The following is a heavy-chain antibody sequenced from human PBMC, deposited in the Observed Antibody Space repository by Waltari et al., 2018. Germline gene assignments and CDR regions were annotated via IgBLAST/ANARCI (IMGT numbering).Heavy chain of an antibody. CDR2: IGWKSGSI. V-gene: IGHV3-9*01. CDR3: AKDLRITGFDAFDI. Sequence: EVQLVESGGGLVQPGRSLRLSCAASGFTFDDYAMHWVRQAPGKGLEWVSGIGWKSGSIGYADSVKGRFTISRDNAKNSLYLQMNSLRAEDTALYYCAKDLRITGFDAFDIWGQGTMVTVSS. D-gene: IGHD1-20*01. J-gene: IGHJ3*02. CDR1: GFTFDDYA.